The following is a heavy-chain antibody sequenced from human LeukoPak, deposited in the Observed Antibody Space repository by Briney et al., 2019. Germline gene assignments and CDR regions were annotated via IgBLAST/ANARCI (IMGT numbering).Heavy chain of an antibody. CDR3: ARMFYDSGTDKD. CDR2: INPNSGGT. CDR1: GYTFTSYY. D-gene: IGHD3-10*01. Sequence: EASVKVSCKASGYTFTSYYTHWVRQAPGQGLEWMGWINPNSGGTSHAQKFQGRVTMTRDTSISTAYMELSRLRSDDTAVYYCARMFYDSGTDKDWGQGTLVTVSS. V-gene: IGHV1-2*02. J-gene: IGHJ4*02.